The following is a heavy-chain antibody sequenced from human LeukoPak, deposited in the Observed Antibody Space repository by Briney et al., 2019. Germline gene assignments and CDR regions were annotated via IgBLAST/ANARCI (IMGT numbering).Heavy chain of an antibody. Sequence: PSETLSLTCTVSGGSISSSSYYWGWIRQPPGKGLEWIGSIYYSGNTYYNPSLKSRVTISVDTSKNQFSLKLSSVTAADTAVYYCARGKAIVVVPAANTGRQLWVIPSLGHFDYWGQGTLVTVSS. CDR3: ARGKAIVVVPAANTGRQLWVIPSLGHFDY. V-gene: IGHV4-39*01. D-gene: IGHD2-2*01. CDR2: IYYSGNT. J-gene: IGHJ4*02. CDR1: GGSISSSSYY.